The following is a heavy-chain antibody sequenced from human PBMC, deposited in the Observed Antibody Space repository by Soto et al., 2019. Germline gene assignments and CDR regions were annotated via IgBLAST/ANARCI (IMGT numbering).Heavy chain of an antibody. CDR1: GGSFSSVGYY. V-gene: IGHV4-31*03. CDR3: ARDTSVSGHHGY. Sequence: QLQLQESGPGLVKNSQTLSLACTVSGGSFSSVGYYWYWIRQLPGKGLEWLVYIYYSGSTYYNPSINSRFTTSLDTSKNQFALKLSSVTAADTVVYSCARDTSVSGHHGYWGQGTLVTVSS. D-gene: IGHD3-10*01. CDR2: IYYSGST. J-gene: IGHJ4*02.